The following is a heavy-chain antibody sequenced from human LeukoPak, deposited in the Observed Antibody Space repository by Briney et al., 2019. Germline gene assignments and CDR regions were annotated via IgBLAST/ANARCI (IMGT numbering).Heavy chain of an antibody. CDR3: ARHEGSTHYSDY. V-gene: IGHV4-59*08. CDR2: IYYSGST. CDR1: GGPISSYY. Sequence: SETLSLTCTVSGGPISSYYWSWIRQPPGKGLEWIGYIYYSGSTNYNPSLKSRVTISVDTSKNQFSLKLSSVTAADAAVYYCARHEGSTHYSDYWGQGTLVTVSS. J-gene: IGHJ4*02.